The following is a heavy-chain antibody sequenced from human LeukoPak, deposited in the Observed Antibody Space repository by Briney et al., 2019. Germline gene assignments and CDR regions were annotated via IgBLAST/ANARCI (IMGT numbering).Heavy chain of an antibody. CDR2: INPNSGGT. CDR3: ARDREGLTPSSFDF. D-gene: IGHD3/OR15-3a*01. Sequence: ASVKVSCKASGYIFTDYYMHWVRQAPGQELGWMGRINPNSGGTNYAQKFQGRVTMTRDTSTSTVSMDLSSLRSADTGMYYCARDREGLTPSSFDFWGQEPWSPSPQ. V-gene: IGHV1/OR15-1*04. CDR1: GYIFTDYY. J-gene: IGHJ4*01.